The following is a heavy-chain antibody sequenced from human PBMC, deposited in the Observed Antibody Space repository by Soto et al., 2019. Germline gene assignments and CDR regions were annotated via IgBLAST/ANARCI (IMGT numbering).Heavy chain of an antibody. CDR1: GFTFSSYG. CDR2: ISYDGSNK. Sequence: GSLRLSCAASGFTFSSYGMHWVRQAPGKGLEWVAVISYDGSNKYYADSVKGRFTISRDNSKNTLYLQMNSLRAEDTAVYYCAYGAYYHDSSGYPLDYWGQGTLVTVSS. V-gene: IGHV3-30*03. J-gene: IGHJ4*02. D-gene: IGHD3-22*01. CDR3: AYGAYYHDSSGYPLDY.